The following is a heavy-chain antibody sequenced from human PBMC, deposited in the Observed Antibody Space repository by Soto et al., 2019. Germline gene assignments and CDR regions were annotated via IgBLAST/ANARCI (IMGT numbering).Heavy chain of an antibody. CDR1: GGSISSSSYY. J-gene: IGHJ4*02. V-gene: IGHV4-39*01. D-gene: IGHD3-22*01. CDR2: IYYTGST. Sequence: KPSETLSLTCTVSGGSISSSSYYWGWIRQPPGKGLEWIGSIYYTGSTYYNPSLKSRVTISVDTSKNQFSLKLSSVTAADTAVYYCARQRRYYYDSSGYPDYWRQGTLVTVSS. CDR3: ARQRRYYYDSSGYPDY.